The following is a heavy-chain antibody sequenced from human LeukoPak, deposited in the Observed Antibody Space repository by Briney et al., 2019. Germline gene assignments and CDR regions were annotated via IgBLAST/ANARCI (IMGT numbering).Heavy chain of an antibody. CDR3: AKDRRGYSYGYSFFDY. D-gene: IGHD5-18*01. Sequence: SGGSLRLSCAASGFTSSSYGMYWVRQAPGKGLEWVAFIRYDGSNKYYADSVKGRFTISRDNPKNTLYLQMNSLRAEDTAVYYCAKDRRGYSYGYSFFDYWGQGTLVTVSS. V-gene: IGHV3-30*02. J-gene: IGHJ4*02. CDR1: GFTSSSYG. CDR2: IRYDGSNK.